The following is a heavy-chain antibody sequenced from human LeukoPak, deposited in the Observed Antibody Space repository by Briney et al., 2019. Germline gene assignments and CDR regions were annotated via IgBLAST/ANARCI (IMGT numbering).Heavy chain of an antibody. D-gene: IGHD3-16*02. CDR2: IKQVGSEQ. CDR3: AREGVGYYDYVWGSYRPKYYYYYMDV. J-gene: IGHJ6*03. CDR1: GFTFTTYW. Sequence: GGSLRLSCVGLGFTFTTYWMSWVRQAPGKGLEWVANIKQVGSEQYKADSVKGRFTISRDNAKNSLYLQMNSLRAEDTAVYYCAREGVGYYDYVWGSYRPKYYYYYMDVWGKGTTVTVSS. V-gene: IGHV3-7*01.